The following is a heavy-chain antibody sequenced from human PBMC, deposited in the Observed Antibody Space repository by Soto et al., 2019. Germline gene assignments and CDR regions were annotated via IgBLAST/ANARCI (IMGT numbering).Heavy chain of an antibody. V-gene: IGHV1-3*01. J-gene: IGHJ4*02. CDR2: INAGNGNT. Sequence: ASVKVSCKASGYTFTSYAMHWVRQAPGQRLEWMGWINAGNGNTKYSQKFQGRVTITRDTSANTAYMELSSLRSEDTAVYYCARVRVNSGYDYYFDYWGQGTLVTVSS. CDR1: GYTFTSYA. D-gene: IGHD5-12*01. CDR3: ARVRVNSGYDYYFDY.